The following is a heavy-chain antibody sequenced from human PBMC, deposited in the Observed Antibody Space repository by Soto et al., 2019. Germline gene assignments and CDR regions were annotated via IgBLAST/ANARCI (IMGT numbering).Heavy chain of an antibody. CDR1: GYTFTSYG. CDR2: ISAYNGNT. D-gene: IGHD3-22*01. CDR3: ASSMIVVAPSAFDI. J-gene: IGHJ3*02. V-gene: IGHV1-18*01. Sequence: ASVKVSCKASGYTFTSYGISWVRQAPGQGLEWMGWISAYNGNTNYAQKLQGRVTMTTDTSTSTAYMELRSLRSDDTAVYYCASSMIVVAPSAFDIWGQGTMVTV.